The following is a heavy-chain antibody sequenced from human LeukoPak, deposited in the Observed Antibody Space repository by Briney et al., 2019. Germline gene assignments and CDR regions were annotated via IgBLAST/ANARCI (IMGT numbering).Heavy chain of an antibody. V-gene: IGHV1-18*01. CDR1: GYIFTSYG. D-gene: IGHD3-22*01. J-gene: IGHJ3*02. CDR2: INPYNGNT. CDR3: ARGLTHRMYYSEGGDAFDI. Sequence: ASVKVSCKASGYIFTSYGISWVRQAPGQGLEWMGWINPYNGNTKYAQKFQGRVTMTTDTSTNTAYMELRSLRSDDTAVYYCARGLTHRMYYSEGGDAFDIWGQGTMVTVSS.